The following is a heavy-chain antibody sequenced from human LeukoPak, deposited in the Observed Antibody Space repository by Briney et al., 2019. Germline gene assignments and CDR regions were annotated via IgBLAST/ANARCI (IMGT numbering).Heavy chain of an antibody. CDR3: AREGSPSYGMDV. CDR1: GFTFSLYT. Sequence: PGGSLRLSCAASGFTFSLYTMNWVRQAPGKGLEWVSSISSSRIYYADSLKGRFTISRDNSKNTLYLQMNSLRAEDTAVYYCAREGSPSYGMDVWGQGTTVTVSS. J-gene: IGHJ6*02. CDR2: ISSSRI. V-gene: IGHV3-21*01.